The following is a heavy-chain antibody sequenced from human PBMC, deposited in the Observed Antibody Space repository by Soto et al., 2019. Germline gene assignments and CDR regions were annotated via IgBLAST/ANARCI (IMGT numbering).Heavy chain of an antibody. CDR1: GFNFGNYA. Sequence: EVQVLESGGGLVQPGGSLRLSCVVSGFNFGNYAMHWVRQAPGKGLEWVAAINWNSDKVAYAGSVVGRFTIFRDSAKNSLHLQMNDLTTEDTAIYYCAKDKGGTPYYIDSWGQGILVTVSS. V-gene: IGHV3-9*01. D-gene: IGHD6-25*01. CDR2: INWNSDKV. J-gene: IGHJ4*02. CDR3: AKDKGGTPYYIDS.